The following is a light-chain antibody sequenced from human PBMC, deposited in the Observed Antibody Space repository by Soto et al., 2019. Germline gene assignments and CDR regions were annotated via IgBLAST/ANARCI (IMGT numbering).Light chain of an antibody. CDR2: EVG. CDR1: SSDVGGYNY. Sequence: QSVLTQPRSVSGSPGQSVTISCTGTSSDVGGYNYVSWYQHHPGKAPKLMIYEVGQRPSGVPDRFSGSKSGNTASLTISGLQSEDEADYYCCSYAGSYTWVFGGGTKLTVL. J-gene: IGLJ3*02. CDR3: CSYAGSYTWV. V-gene: IGLV2-11*01.